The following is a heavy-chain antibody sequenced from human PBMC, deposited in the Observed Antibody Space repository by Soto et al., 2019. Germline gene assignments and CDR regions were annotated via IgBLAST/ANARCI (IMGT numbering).Heavy chain of an antibody. J-gene: IGHJ4*02. CDR2: ITTGGGTI. Sequence: EVQLVESGGGLVQPGGSLRLSCAASGFTFSSYEMNWVRQAPGKGLEWFSYITTGGGTIYYADSAKGRFTISRDNAKNSLYLQMNSLRAEDTAVYYCAKGSGGYYDSSGYYFFDYWGQGTLVTVSS. CDR3: AKGSGGYYDSSGYYFFDY. D-gene: IGHD3-22*01. CDR1: GFTFSSYE. V-gene: IGHV3-48*03.